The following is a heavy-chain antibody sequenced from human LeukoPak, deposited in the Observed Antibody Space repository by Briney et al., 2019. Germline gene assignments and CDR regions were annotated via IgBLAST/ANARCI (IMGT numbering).Heavy chain of an antibody. CDR2: VYHTGNT. CDR3: ARHPFATPFDF. J-gene: IGHJ4*02. V-gene: IGHV4-59*08. Sequence: PSETLSLTCTVSGGSVSGSYWSWIRLPPGKGLEWIGYVYHTGNTNYNPSLRSRATTSLDTSKNDVTLNLRSVTAADTAIYYCARHPFATPFDFWGRGTLVTVSS. CDR1: GGSVSGSY.